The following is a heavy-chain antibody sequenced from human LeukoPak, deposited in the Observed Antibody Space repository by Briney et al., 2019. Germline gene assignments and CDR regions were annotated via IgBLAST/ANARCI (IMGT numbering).Heavy chain of an antibody. D-gene: IGHD2-15*01. CDR3: ARVTTPYYYYMDV. J-gene: IGHJ6*03. CDR2: INPSGGST. Sequence: ASVKVSCKASGYTFTSYYIHWVRQAPGQGLEWMGIINPSGGSTSYAQKFQGRVTMTRDTSTSTVYMELSSLRSEDTAVYYCARVTTPYYYYMDVWGKGTTVTVSS. CDR1: GYTFTSYY. V-gene: IGHV1-46*01.